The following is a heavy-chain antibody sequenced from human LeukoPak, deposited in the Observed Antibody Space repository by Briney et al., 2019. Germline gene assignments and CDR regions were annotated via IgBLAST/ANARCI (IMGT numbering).Heavy chain of an antibody. D-gene: IGHD6-19*01. CDR3: ARVGVAGPFDY. Sequence: ASVKVSCKASGYTFTSYYMHWVRQAPGQGLEWMGIINPSVGSTSYAQKFQGRVTMTRDTSTSTVYMELRSLGSVDTAVYYCARVGVAGPFDYWGQGTLVTVSS. CDR1: GYTFTSYY. CDR2: INPSVGST. V-gene: IGHV1-46*01. J-gene: IGHJ4*02.